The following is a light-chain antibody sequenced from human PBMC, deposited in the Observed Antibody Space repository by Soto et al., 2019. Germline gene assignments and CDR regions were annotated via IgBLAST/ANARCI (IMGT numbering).Light chain of an antibody. CDR2: EGS. CDR1: SSDVGSYNL. CDR3: CSFAGSRMWV. Sequence: QSALTQPASVSGSPGQSITISCTGTSSDVGSYNLVSWYQQNPGKAPKLMIYEGSKRPSGVSNRFSGSKSGNTASLTISWLQAEDEADYYCCSFAGSRMWVFGGGTKLTVL. V-gene: IGLV2-23*01. J-gene: IGLJ3*02.